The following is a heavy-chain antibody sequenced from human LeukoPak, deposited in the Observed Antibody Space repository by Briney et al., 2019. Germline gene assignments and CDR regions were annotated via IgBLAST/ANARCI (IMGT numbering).Heavy chain of an antibody. J-gene: IGHJ5*02. CDR2: IKQDGSEK. Sequence: GGSLRLSCAASEFTFSTYAIHWVRQAPGKGLEWVANIKQDGSEKYYVDSVKGRFTISRDNAKNSLYLQMNSLRAEDTAVYYCARGGSWFDPWGQGTLVTVSS. D-gene: IGHD1-26*01. CDR3: ARGGSWFDP. V-gene: IGHV3-7*03. CDR1: EFTFSTYA.